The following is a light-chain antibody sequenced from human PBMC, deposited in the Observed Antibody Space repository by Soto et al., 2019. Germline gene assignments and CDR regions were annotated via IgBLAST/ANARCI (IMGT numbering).Light chain of an antibody. V-gene: IGLV2-23*02. CDR1: SSDVGNYNL. CDR2: EVS. Sequence: QSVLTQPASVSGSPGQSITISCTGTSSDVGNYNLVSWYQQHPGKAPKLMIYEVSKRPSGVSNRFSGSKSGNTASLTISGLQAEDEADYYCCSYAGSSFVVFGGGTKVTVL. J-gene: IGLJ2*01. CDR3: CSYAGSSFVV.